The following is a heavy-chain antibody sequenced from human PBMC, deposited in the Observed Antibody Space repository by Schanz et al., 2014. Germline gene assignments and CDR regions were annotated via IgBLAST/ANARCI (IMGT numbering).Heavy chain of an antibody. D-gene: IGHD3-9*01. V-gene: IGHV1-18*01. CDR1: GYTFTSYG. CDR3: ARVQDDILTGSEYYYGMDV. CDR2: ISPYNGNT. Sequence: QGQLVQSGPEVKKPGASVKVSCKASGYTFTSYGISWVRQAPGQGLEWMGWISPYNGNTNYAQKLQGRVTMTTDTSTSTAYMELRSLRSDDTAVYYCARVQDDILTGSEYYYGMDVWGQGTTVTVSS. J-gene: IGHJ6*02.